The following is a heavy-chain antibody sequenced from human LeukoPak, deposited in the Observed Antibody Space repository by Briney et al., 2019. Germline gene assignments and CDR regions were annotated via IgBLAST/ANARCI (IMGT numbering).Heavy chain of an antibody. V-gene: IGHV3-15*01. CDR1: GFTFSNAW. CDR2: IKSKTDGGTT. Sequence: GGSLRLSCAASGFTFSNAWMSWVSQAPGKGLEWVGRIKSKTDGGTTDYAAPVKGRFTISRDDSKNTLYLQMNSLKTEDTAVYYCARGLWFGESYGYAFDIWGQGTMVTVSS. D-gene: IGHD3-10*01. J-gene: IGHJ3*02. CDR3: ARGLWFGESYGYAFDI.